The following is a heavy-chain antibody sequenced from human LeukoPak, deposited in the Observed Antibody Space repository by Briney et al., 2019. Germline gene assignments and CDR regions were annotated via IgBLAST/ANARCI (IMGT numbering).Heavy chain of an antibody. CDR3: ATVAVVGGVTFFDY. D-gene: IGHD2-21*01. CDR2: TYYIGST. V-gene: IGHV4-59*12. Sequence: SETLSLTCTVSSDHINSYYWTWIPQPQEKALEGFGNTYYIGSTNYNPSLMSRFNISVDTSKNQVSLNLNSVTAADTAVYYCATVAVVGGVTFFDYWGQGTLVTVSS. CDR1: SDHINSYY. J-gene: IGHJ4*02.